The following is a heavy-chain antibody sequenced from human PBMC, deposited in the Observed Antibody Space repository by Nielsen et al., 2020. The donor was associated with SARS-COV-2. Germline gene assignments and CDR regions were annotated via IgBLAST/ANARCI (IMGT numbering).Heavy chain of an antibody. CDR1: GGSVSSNDW. Sequence: SETLSLTCAVSGGSVSSNDWWTWVRQSPGKGLEWIGEVSHSGSINYNPSLKSRVTLSMDKSKRQFSLRLTSVSAADTAVYFCARTILPNWDYRAYDYWGQGALVTVSS. D-gene: IGHD1-7*01. J-gene: IGHJ4*02. V-gene: IGHV4-4*02. CDR3: ARTILPNWDYRAYDY. CDR2: VSHSGSI.